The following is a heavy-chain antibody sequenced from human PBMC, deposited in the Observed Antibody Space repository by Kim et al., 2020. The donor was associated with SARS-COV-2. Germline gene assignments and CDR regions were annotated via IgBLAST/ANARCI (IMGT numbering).Heavy chain of an antibody. Sequence: GGSLRLSCAASGFTFSSYGMHWVRQAPGKGLEWVAVISYDGSNKYYADSVKGRFTISRDNSKNTLYLQMNSLRAEDTAVYYCAKEEGAVDFWSGYYYYYYGMDVWGQGTTVTVSS. CDR2: ISYDGSNK. V-gene: IGHV3-30*18. D-gene: IGHD3-3*01. CDR1: GFTFSSYG. CDR3: AKEEGAVDFWSGYYYYYYGMDV. J-gene: IGHJ6*02.